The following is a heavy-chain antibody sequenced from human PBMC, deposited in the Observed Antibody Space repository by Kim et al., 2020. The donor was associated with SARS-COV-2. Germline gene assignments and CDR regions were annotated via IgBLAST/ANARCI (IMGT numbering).Heavy chain of an antibody. CDR2: IYPGDSDT. CDR3: ARHTGVGRCSSTSCYGTECEY. Sequence: GESLKISCKGSGYSFTSYWIGWVRHMPGKGLEWMGIIYPGDSDTRYSPSFQGQVTISADKSISTAYLQGCSLKSSDTAMYYCARHTGVGRCSSTSCYGTECEYCGQGTLVTVSS. CDR1: GYSFTSYW. V-gene: IGHV5-51*01. D-gene: IGHD2-2*01. J-gene: IGHJ4*02.